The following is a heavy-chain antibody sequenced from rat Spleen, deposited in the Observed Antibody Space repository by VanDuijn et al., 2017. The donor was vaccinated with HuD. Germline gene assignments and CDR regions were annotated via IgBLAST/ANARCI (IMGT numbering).Heavy chain of an antibody. D-gene: IGHD1-11*01. Sequence: EVQLVESGGGLVQPGRSLKLSCVASGFSFSNHDMAWVRQAPTKGLEWIASVSSGGGITYYPDSVKGRFTISRDNAKSTLYLQMDSLRSEDTATYYCARHTPFNYGTVGDYWGQGVMVTVSS. CDR2: VSSGGGIT. CDR1: GFSFSNHD. J-gene: IGHJ2*01. CDR3: ARHTPFNYGTVGDY. V-gene: IGHV5-25*01.